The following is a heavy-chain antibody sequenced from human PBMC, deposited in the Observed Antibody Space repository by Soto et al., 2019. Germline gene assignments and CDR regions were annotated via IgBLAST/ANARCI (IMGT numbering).Heavy chain of an antibody. J-gene: IGHJ6*02. CDR3: VKDYLDYDFWSGPPGMDV. V-gene: IGHV3-64D*06. CDR1: GFTFSSYA. CDR2: ISSNGGST. Sequence: GGSLRLSCSASGFTFSSYAMHWVRQAPGKGLEYVSAISSNGGSTYYADSVKGRFTISRDNSKNTLYLQMSGLRAEDTAVYYCVKDYLDYDFWSGPPGMDVWGQGTTVTVSS. D-gene: IGHD3-3*01.